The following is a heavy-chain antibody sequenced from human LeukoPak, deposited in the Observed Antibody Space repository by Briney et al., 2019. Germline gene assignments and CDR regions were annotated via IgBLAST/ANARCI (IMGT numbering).Heavy chain of an antibody. CDR2: IKQDGSEK. CDR1: GFTFSSYW. Sequence: GGSLRLSCAASGFTFSSYWMSWVRQAPGKGLEWVANIKQDGSEKYYVDSVKGRFTISRDNAKNSLYLQMSSLRAEDTAVYYCARDCRGSYYYGMDVWGQGTTVTVSS. J-gene: IGHJ6*02. D-gene: IGHD3-16*01. V-gene: IGHV3-7*01. CDR3: ARDCRGSYYYGMDV.